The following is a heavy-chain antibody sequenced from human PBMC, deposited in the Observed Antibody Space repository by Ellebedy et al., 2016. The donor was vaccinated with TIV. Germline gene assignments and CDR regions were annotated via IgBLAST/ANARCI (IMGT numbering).Heavy chain of an antibody. CDR1: GFTFSSNW. Sequence: PGGSLRLSCAASGFTFSSNWLSWVRQTPGNGLEWVAYIKQDGSEKYYVDSVKGRFTISRDNAKNSLYLQMNSLRAEETAVYNCPRGRRFNWGQGTLVTVSS. J-gene: IGHJ4*02. CDR2: IKQDGSEK. D-gene: IGHD3-3*01. V-gene: IGHV3-7*03. CDR3: PRGRRFN.